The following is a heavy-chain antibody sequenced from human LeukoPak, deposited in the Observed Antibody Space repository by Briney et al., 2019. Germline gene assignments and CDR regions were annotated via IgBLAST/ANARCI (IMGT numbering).Heavy chain of an antibody. CDR2: ISSSGSTI. CDR3: ARDIEAAGLFLDY. Sequence: GGSLRLSCAASGFTFSDYYMSWIRQAPGKGLDWVSYISSSGSTIYYADSVKGRFTISRDNAKNSLYLQMNSLRAEDTAVYYCARDIEAAGLFLDYWGQGTLVTVSS. CDR1: GFTFSDYY. J-gene: IGHJ4*02. D-gene: IGHD6-13*01. V-gene: IGHV3-11*04.